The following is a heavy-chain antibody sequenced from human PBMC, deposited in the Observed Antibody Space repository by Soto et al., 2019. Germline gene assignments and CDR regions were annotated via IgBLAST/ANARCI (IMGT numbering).Heavy chain of an antibody. D-gene: IGHD2-2*01. CDR3: ARARHYCSSTSCFFDY. CDR1: GGTFSSYA. V-gene: IGHV1-69*13. Sequence: ASVKVSCKASGGTFSSYAISWVRQAPGQGLEWMGGIIPIFGTANYAQKFQGRVTITADESTSTAYMELSSLRSEDTAVYYCARARHYCSSTSCFFDYWGQGTLVTVSS. CDR2: IIPIFGTA. J-gene: IGHJ4*02.